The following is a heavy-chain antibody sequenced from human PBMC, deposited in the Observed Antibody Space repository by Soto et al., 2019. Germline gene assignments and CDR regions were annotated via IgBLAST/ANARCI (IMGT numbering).Heavy chain of an antibody. V-gene: IGHV5-10-1*01. D-gene: IGHD2-15*01. CDR3: ASGRWNLHFHY. J-gene: IGHJ4*02. CDR2: IDPSDSYT. Sequence: PXESLKISCKASGYIFINQWITWVRQMPGKGLEWMGNIDPSDSYTNYSPSFQGHVTISVDKSIRTAYLQWTSLKTSDTAIYYCASGRWNLHFHYWGQGSLVTVSS. CDR1: GYIFINQW.